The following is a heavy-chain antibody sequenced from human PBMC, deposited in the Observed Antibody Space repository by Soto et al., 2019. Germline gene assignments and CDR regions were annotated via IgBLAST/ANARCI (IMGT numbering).Heavy chain of an antibody. V-gene: IGHV3-9*01. Sequence: EVQLVESGGGLVQPGRSLRLSCAASGFTFDDYAMHWVRQAPGKGLEWVSGISWNGGSIGYADSVKGRFTISRDNAKHXXYLQMNSLRAEDTALYYCAKGGYYDSSGYYEEFDYWGQGTLVIVSS. J-gene: IGHJ4*02. CDR3: AKGGYYDSSGYYEEFDY. D-gene: IGHD3-22*01. CDR2: ISWNGGSI. CDR1: GFTFDDYA.